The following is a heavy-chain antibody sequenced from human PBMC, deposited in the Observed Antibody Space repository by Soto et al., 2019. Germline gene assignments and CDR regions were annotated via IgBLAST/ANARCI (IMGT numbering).Heavy chain of an antibody. CDR1: GFTFSSYA. CDR2: ISGSGGST. CDR3: AKDPFRVSSGESYYFDY. Sequence: PGGSLRLSCAASGFTFSSYAMSWVRQAPGKGQEWVSAISGSGGSTYYADSVKGRFTISRDNSKNTLYLQMNSLRAEDTAVYYCAKDPFRVSSGESYYFDYWGQGTLVTVSS. J-gene: IGHJ4*02. V-gene: IGHV3-23*01. D-gene: IGHD6-19*01.